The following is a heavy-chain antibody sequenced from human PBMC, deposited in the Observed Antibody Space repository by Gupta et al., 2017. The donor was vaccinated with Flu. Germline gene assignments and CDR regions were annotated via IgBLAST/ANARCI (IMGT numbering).Heavy chain of an antibody. CDR2: IRSRAYGGTT. D-gene: IGHD3-16*01. V-gene: IGHV3-49*03. CDR1: FTFGDYS. J-gene: IGHJ4*02. Sequence: FTFGDYSRSWFRQAPGKGLEWVGFIRSRAYGGTTEYAASVKGRFTISRDDSKGIAYLQMNSLETEDTAVYNCARDPYYFEYWGQGTLVTVSS. CDR3: ARDPYYFEY.